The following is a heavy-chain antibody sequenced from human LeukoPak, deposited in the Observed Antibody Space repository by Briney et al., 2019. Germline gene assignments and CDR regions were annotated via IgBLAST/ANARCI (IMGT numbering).Heavy chain of an antibody. CDR1: GYTFTDYY. J-gene: IGHJ3*02. V-gene: IGHV1-69-2*01. CDR3: RLGSDMTTVTTVPLDAFDI. Sequence: ATVKISCKVSGYTFTDYYMHWVQQAPGKGLEWLGLVDPEDGETIYAEKFQCRVTITADTSTDTACMELSSLRSEDTAVYYCRLGSDMTTVTTVPLDAFDIWGQGTMVAVSS. CDR2: VDPEDGET. D-gene: IGHD4-17*01.